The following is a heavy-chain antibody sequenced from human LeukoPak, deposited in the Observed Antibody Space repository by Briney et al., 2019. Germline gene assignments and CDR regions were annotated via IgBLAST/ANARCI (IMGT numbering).Heavy chain of an antibody. CDR1: GFTFSSYG. J-gene: IGHJ3*02. V-gene: IGHV3-30*02. Sequence: GGSLKLSCAASGFTFSSYGMHWVRQAPGKGLEGVAFIRYDGSNKYYADSVKGRFTISRDNSKNTLYLQMNSLRAEDTAVYYCANAGGRAFDIWGQGTMVTVSS. CDR2: IRYDGSNK. CDR3: ANAGGRAFDI.